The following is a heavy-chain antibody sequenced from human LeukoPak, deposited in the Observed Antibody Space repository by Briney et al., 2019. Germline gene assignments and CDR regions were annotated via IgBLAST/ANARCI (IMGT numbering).Heavy chain of an antibody. V-gene: IGHV4-59*08. CDR3: ARHSGLQYRLYYFDY. D-gene: IGHD4-11*01. Sequence: PSETLSLTCIVSGGSISGYYWSWIRQPPGKGLEWIGYIYYSGSTNYNPSLKSRVTISVDTSKNQFSLKLSSVTAADTAVYYCARHSGLQYRLYYFDYWGQGTLVTVSS. CDR1: GGSISGYY. J-gene: IGHJ4*02. CDR2: IYYSGST.